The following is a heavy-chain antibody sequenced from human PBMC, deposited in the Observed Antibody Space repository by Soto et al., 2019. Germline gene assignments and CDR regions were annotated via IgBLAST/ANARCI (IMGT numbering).Heavy chain of an antibody. J-gene: IGHJ4*02. V-gene: IGHV4-4*02. Sequence: QVPLQESGPGLVKPSGTLSLTCAVSGGSISSSNWWSWVRQSPGKGLYWIGEIYHSGSSNYNPSLKSRVTISVDKSKNQLSMRLSSVTAADTAVSYCAKDLRWGYYWGQGTLVTVSS. CDR3: AKDLRWGYY. D-gene: IGHD2-21*01. CDR1: GGSISSSNW. CDR2: IYHSGSS.